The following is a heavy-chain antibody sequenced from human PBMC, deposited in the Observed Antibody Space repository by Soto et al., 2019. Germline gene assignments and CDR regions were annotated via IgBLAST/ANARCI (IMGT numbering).Heavy chain of an antibody. CDR1: GGSIYNGGFV. Sequence: SGALFLPCSGSGGSIYNGGFVWSWIRQPPGKGLEWTGYIYYSGSTNYNPSLKSRVTISVDTSKNQFSLKLSSVTAADTAVYYCARAQGATMVRGVIVDWGQGTLVTVSS. D-gene: IGHD3-10*01. J-gene: IGHJ4*02. CDR2: IYYSGST. CDR3: ARAQGATMVRGVIVD. V-gene: IGHV4-61*08.